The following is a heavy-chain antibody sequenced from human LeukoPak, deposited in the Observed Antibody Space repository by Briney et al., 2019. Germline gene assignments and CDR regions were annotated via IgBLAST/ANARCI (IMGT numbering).Heavy chain of an antibody. CDR3: ARAVYGGSLFDY. CDR2: INHSGST. D-gene: IGHD4-23*01. Sequence: PSETLSLTCAVYGGSFSGYYWSWIRQPPGKGLEWIGEINHSGSTNYNPSLKSRVTISVDTSKNQFSLKLSSVTAADTAVYYCARAVYGGSLFDYWGQGTLVTVSS. CDR1: GGSFSGYY. V-gene: IGHV4-34*01. J-gene: IGHJ4*02.